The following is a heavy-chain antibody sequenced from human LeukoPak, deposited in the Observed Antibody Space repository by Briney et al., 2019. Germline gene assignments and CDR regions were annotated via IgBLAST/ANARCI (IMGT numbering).Heavy chain of an antibody. Sequence: ASVKVTCKASGYTFTSYDINWVRQATGQGLEWMGWMNPNSGNTGYAQKFQGRVTMTRNTSISTAYMELSSLRSEDTAVYYCARYPPQTYYDFWSGYYTGTYYYYGMDVWGQGTTVTVSS. J-gene: IGHJ6*02. CDR3: ARYPPQTYYDFWSGYYTGTYYYYGMDV. D-gene: IGHD3-3*01. CDR2: MNPNSGNT. V-gene: IGHV1-8*01. CDR1: GYTFTSYD.